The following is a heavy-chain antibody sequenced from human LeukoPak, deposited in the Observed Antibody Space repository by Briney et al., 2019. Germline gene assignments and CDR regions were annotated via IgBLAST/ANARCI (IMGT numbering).Heavy chain of an antibody. Sequence: GGSLRLSCAASGFTFSSYSMNWVRQAPGKGLEWVSSISSSSSYIYYADSVKGRFTISRDNAKNSLYLQMNSLRAEDTAVYYCARGLIDWLSPSFDYWGQGTLVTVSS. V-gene: IGHV3-21*01. CDR1: GFTFSSYS. D-gene: IGHD3-9*01. J-gene: IGHJ4*02. CDR3: ARGLIDWLSPSFDY. CDR2: ISSSSSYI.